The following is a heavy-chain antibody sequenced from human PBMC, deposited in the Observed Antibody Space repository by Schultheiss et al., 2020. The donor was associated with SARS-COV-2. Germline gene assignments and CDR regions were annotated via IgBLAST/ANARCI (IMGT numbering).Heavy chain of an antibody. CDR2: IYYSGST. J-gene: IGHJ4*02. Sequence: SETLSLTCAVSGGSISSGGYSWSWIRQPPGKGLEWIGYIYYSGSTNYNPSLKSRVTISVDTSKNQFSLKLSSVTAADTAVYYCARDARPLRYFDSRAYFDYWGQGTLVTVSS. CDR1: GGSISSGGYS. D-gene: IGHD3-9*01. CDR3: ARDARPLRYFDSRAYFDY. V-gene: IGHV4-61*08.